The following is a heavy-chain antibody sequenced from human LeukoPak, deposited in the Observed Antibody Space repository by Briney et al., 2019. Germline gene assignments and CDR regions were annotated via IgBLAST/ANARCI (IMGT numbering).Heavy chain of an antibody. Sequence: SETLSLTCTVSGGSISSSSYYWGWICQPPGKALAWIGSIYYSGSTYYNPSLKSRVTISVDTSKNQFSLKLSSVTAADTAVYYCATGDSSSSDAFDIWGQGTMVTVSS. CDR2: IYYSGST. CDR1: GGSISSSSYY. V-gene: IGHV4-39*07. CDR3: ATGDSSSSDAFDI. D-gene: IGHD6-6*01. J-gene: IGHJ3*02.